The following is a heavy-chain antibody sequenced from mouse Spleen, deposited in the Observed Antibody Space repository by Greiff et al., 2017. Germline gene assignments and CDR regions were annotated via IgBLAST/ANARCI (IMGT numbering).Heavy chain of an antibody. D-gene: IGHD1-1*01. V-gene: IGHV5-17*02. CDR1: GFTFSSFG. Sequence: EVHLVESGGGLVQPGGSRKLSCAASGFTFSSFGMHWVRQAPEKGLEWVAYISSGSSTIYYADTVKGRFTISRDNPKNTLFLQMTSLRSEDTAMYYCARSPITTVVPYWYFDVWGAGTTVTVSS. CDR3: ARSPITTVVPYWYFDV. CDR2: ISSGSSTI. J-gene: IGHJ1*01.